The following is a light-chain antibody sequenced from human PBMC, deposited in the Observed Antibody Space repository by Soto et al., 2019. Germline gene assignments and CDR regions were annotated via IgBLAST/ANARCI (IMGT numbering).Light chain of an antibody. V-gene: IGKV3-11*01. CDR3: QRRHLWPIS. CDR1: QSFRGL. CDR2: DAY. J-gene: IGKJ5*01. Sequence: EVVLTQSPVTLSLSPGERATLSCTASQSFRGLLAWYQQKPGQAPRLLIYDAYNRATGIPPRFSGSGSGTDFTLTISSLGPEDSAVYYCQRRHLWPISFGQGIRLEIK.